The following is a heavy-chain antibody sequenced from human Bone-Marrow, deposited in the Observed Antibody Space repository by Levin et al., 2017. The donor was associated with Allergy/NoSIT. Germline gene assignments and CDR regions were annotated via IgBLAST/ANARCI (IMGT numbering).Heavy chain of an antibody. V-gene: IGHV3-7*01. D-gene: IGHD6-19*01. Sequence: GGSLRLSCAASGFTFSSHWMHWVRQAPGRGLEWVANINHDGSEKSYVDSVKGRFTISRDNAKNSLYLQMDSLRAEDTAVYYCAELPAVAGTSGYWGQGTLVTVSS. CDR2: INHDGSEK. J-gene: IGHJ4*02. CDR3: AELPAVAGTSGY. CDR1: GFTFSSHW.